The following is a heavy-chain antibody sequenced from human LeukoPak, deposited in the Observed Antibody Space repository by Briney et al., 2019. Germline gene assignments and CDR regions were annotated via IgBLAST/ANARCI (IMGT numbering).Heavy chain of an antibody. CDR1: GFTFSSYA. Sequence: GRSLRLSCAASGFTFSSYAMHWVRQAPGKGLEWVAVISYDGSNKYYADSVKGRFTISRDNSKNTLYLQMNSLRAEDTAVYYCASSWESSSSRWFDPWGQGTLVTVSS. CDR2: ISYDGSNK. CDR3: ASSWESSSSRWFDP. D-gene: IGHD6-6*01. J-gene: IGHJ5*02. V-gene: IGHV3-30-3*01.